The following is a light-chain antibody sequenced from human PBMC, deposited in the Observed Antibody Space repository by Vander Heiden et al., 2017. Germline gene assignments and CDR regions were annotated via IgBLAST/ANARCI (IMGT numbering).Light chain of an antibody. J-gene: IGLJ3*02. CDR2: STN. V-gene: IGLV1-44*01. Sequence: HSVLTHPPSASATPGQRVTIPCSGSSSNIGDNTVNWYQQVPGTAPKLLIYSTNQRPSGVPDRFSGSTSGTSGTLAISGLQSEDEADYYCASWDDSLNGWVFGGGTKLTVL. CDR3: ASWDDSLNGWV. CDR1: SSNIGDNT.